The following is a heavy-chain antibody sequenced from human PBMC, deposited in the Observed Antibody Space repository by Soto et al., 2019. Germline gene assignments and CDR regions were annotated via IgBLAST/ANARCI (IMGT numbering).Heavy chain of an antibody. CDR1: GYRFTSYG. Sequence: QVQLVQSGAEVKNPGASVKVSCKASGYRFTSYGIGWVRQAPRQGLEWMGWINAYNGNTNYAQNLQGRVTLTTDTSTSTAYMGPRSLTSNDTAVYYCALVDVYVTPSPQDVWGKGTTGSVSS. J-gene: IGHJ6*04. CDR2: INAYNGNT. CDR3: ALVDVYVTPSPQDV. D-gene: IGHD3-16*01. V-gene: IGHV1-18*01.